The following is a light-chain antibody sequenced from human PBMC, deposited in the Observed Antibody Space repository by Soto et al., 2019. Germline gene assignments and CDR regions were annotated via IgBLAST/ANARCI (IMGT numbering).Light chain of an antibody. CDR2: DVT. V-gene: IGLV2-11*01. Sequence: QSALTQPRSVSGSPGQSVAISCTGTSSDVGGYNYVSWYQQHPGKAPKLIIYDVTKRPSGVPDRFSGSSSGNTASLTISGLQDEDEADYFCCSSAGSYSYVFGTGTKVSVL. CDR1: SSDVGGYNY. CDR3: CSSAGSYSYV. J-gene: IGLJ1*01.